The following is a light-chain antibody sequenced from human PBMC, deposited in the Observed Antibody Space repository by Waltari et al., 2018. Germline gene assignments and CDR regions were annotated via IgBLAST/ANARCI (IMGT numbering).Light chain of an antibody. V-gene: IGKV3-20*01. J-gene: IGKJ1*01. CDR1: QSFDSNY. CDR2: GAS. CDR3: HQHDRSPES. Sequence: EIVLTQSPGPLSLSPGARATLSCRASQSFDSNYLAWHQQKPGQAPRLLIYGASNRATGIPDRFSGSGSGTDFTLTISRLEPEDFAVYYCHQHDRSPESFGQGTKVEMK.